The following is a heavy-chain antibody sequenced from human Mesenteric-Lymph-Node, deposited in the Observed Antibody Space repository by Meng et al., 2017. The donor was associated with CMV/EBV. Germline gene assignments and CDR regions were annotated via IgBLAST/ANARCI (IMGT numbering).Heavy chain of an antibody. CDR2: IYYSGNT. D-gene: IGHD2-15*01. CDR1: GDSISNSLYY. Sequence: GSLRLSCIVSGDSISNSLYYWGWIRQPPGKGLEWIGTIYYSGNTYYNLSLKSRVTISLDTSTNQFSLKLSSVTAADTAVYYCARHEVVVVAATMAYFDYWGQGTLVTVSS. J-gene: IGHJ4*02. V-gene: IGHV4-39*01. CDR3: ARHEVVVVAATMAYFDY.